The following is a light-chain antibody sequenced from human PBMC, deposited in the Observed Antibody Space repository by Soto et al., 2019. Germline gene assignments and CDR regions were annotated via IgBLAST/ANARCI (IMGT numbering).Light chain of an antibody. J-gene: IGKJ1*01. CDR3: QQYNNWPPWT. V-gene: IGKV3-15*01. CDR2: GAS. CDR1: QSISSN. Sequence: EIVMTQSPASLSVSPGEEATLSCRASQSISSNLAWYQQKPGQAPRLLIYGASTRATGIPARFSGGGSGTEFTLTISSLQSEDFALYFCQQYNNWPPWTFGQGTKVEIK.